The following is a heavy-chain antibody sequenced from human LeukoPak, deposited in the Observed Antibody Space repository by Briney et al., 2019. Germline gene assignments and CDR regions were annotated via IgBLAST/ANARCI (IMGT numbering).Heavy chain of an antibody. Sequence: GGSLRLSCVVSGLSFSDSYMTWIRQTPGMGLESLAYISGSGHDIYYADSVKGRFTISRDNAKNSLYLQMNSLRPEDTALYYCARDPTRYSYGTQYFDYWGQGTLVTVSS. V-gene: IGHV3-11*01. D-gene: IGHD5-18*01. CDR2: ISGSGHDI. CDR1: GLSFSDSY. J-gene: IGHJ4*02. CDR3: ARDPTRYSYGTQYFDY.